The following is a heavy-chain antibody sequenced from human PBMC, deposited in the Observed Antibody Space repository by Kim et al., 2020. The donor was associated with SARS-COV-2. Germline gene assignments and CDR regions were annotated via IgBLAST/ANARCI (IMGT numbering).Heavy chain of an antibody. CDR1: GYTFTSYY. Sequence: ASVKVSCKASGYTFTSYYMHWVRQAPGQGLEWMGIINPSGGSTSYAQKFQGRVTMTRDTSMSTVYMELSSLRSEDTGVYYCSRGARGSCSGGSCWTVDYWGKGTPVPVSS. V-gene: IGHV1-46*01. J-gene: IGHJ4*02. CDR2: INPSGGST. CDR3: SRGARGSCSGGSCWTVDY. D-gene: IGHD2-15*01.